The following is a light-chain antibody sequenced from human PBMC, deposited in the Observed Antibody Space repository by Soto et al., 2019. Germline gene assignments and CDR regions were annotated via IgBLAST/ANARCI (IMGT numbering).Light chain of an antibody. CDR2: EVS. CDR3: SSYTSSSTRV. J-gene: IGLJ2*01. CDR1: SSDVGSYNY. Sequence: QSALTQPASVSGSPGQSITISCTGNSSDVGSYNYVSWYQQHPGKAPKLMIYEVSNRPSGVSNRFSGSKSGNTASLTISGLQAEDEADYYCSSYTSSSTRVFGGGTQLTVL. V-gene: IGLV2-14*01.